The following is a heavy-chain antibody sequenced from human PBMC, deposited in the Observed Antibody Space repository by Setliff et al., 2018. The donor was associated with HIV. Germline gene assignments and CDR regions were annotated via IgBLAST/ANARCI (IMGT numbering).Heavy chain of an antibody. J-gene: IGHJ5*02. V-gene: IGHV4-31*03. D-gene: IGHD2-15*01. CDR2: MSYNGST. Sequence: PSETLSLTCTVSGGSTNSGGYYWSWIRQHPGKGLEWIGYMSYNGSTYYNPSLKSRITISVDTSKHQFSLKLSSVTAADTAVYYCARHHYSNWFDPWGQGTLVTVSS. CDR3: ARHHYSNWFDP. CDR1: GGSTNSGGYY.